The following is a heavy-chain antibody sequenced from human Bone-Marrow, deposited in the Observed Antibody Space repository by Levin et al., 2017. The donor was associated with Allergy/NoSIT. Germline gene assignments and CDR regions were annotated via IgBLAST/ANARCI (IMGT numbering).Heavy chain of an antibody. CDR2: IYPGDSDT. V-gene: IGHV5-51*01. CDR3: ARLLNPSRRSPSVTSFFFRAVAALNHSRQAHWYFDL. CDR1: GYSFTSYW. J-gene: IGHJ2*01. D-gene: IGHD6-19*01. Sequence: PGGSLRLSCKGSGYSFTSYWIGWVRQMPGKGLEWMGIIYPGDSDTRYSPSFQGQVTISADKSISTAYLQWSSLKASDTATYYCARLLNPSRRSPSVTSFFFRAVAALNHSRQAHWYFDLWGRGTLVTVSS.